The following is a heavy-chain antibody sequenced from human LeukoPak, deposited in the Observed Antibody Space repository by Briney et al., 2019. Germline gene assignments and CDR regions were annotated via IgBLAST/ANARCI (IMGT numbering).Heavy chain of an antibody. CDR1: GYPYTIYW. Sequence: GESLKISCKGSGYPYTIYWINWVRQMPGRGLEWMGRIDPTDSYIDFSPSFQGHVTISVDKTVSTAFLHWSSLKASDTAIYYCARQSMDGSTDALDIWGQGTFVTISS. CDR3: ARQSMDGSTDALDI. CDR2: IDPTDSYI. J-gene: IGHJ3*02. D-gene: IGHD3-10*01. V-gene: IGHV5-10-1*01.